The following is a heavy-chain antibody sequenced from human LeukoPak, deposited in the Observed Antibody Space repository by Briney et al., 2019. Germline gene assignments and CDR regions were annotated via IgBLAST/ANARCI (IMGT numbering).Heavy chain of an antibody. Sequence: PGGSLRLSCAASGFTFSNYAMSWVRQAPGKGLGWVSGISGGGGSTHYADSVKGRFTISRENSKNTLYLQINSLGGEDKAVYYCAKGRSGWYPDFDYWGQGTLVTVS. CDR3: AKGRSGWYPDFDY. D-gene: IGHD6-19*01. V-gene: IGHV3-23*01. J-gene: IGHJ4*02. CDR1: GFTFSNYA. CDR2: ISGGGGST.